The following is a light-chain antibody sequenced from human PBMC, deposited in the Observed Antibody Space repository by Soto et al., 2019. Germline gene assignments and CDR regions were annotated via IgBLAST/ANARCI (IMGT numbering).Light chain of an antibody. CDR1: SSDVGGYNY. Sequence: QSALTQPPSASGSPGQSVTISCTGTSSDVGGYNYVSWYQQHPGKAPKLMIYEVSKRPSGVPDRFSGSKSGNTASLTVSGLQAEDEADYYCCSYAGSSLYVFGTGTKLTVL. J-gene: IGLJ1*01. CDR3: CSYAGSSLYV. CDR2: EVS. V-gene: IGLV2-8*01.